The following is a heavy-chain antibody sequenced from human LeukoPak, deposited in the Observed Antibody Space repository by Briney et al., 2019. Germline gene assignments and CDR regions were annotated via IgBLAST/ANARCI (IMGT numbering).Heavy chain of an antibody. CDR3: ARLNHDNCFDF. CDR2: IYTSGTT. Sequence: PSETLSLTCTVSGGSITTYYWSWIRQPAGQGLEWIGRIYTSGTTNYNPSLKSRVTMSLDTSNHKLSLKLSSVTAADTAVYYCARLNHDNCFDFWGQGILVTVSS. J-gene: IGHJ4*02. D-gene: IGHD1-1*01. V-gene: IGHV4-4*07. CDR1: GGSITTYY.